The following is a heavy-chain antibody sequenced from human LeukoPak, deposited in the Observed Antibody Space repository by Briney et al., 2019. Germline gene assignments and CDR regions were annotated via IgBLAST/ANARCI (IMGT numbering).Heavy chain of an antibody. D-gene: IGHD4-17*01. Sequence: ASVKVSCKASGYTFTSYDINWVRQATGQGLEWMGWMNPNSGNTGYAQKFQGRVTMTRNTSISTAYMELSSLRSEDTAVYYCARGSPDHSDYGDYDDAFDIWGQGTMVTVSS. CDR1: GYTFTSYD. CDR3: ARGSPDHSDYGDYDDAFDI. CDR2: MNPNSGNT. V-gene: IGHV1-8*01. J-gene: IGHJ3*02.